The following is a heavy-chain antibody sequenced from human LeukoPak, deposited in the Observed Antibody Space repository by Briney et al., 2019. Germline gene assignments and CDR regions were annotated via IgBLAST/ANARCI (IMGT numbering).Heavy chain of an antibody. Sequence: SETLSLTCAVYGGSFSGYYWSWIRQPPGKGLEWIGEISHSGSTNYNPSLTSRVTISVDTSKNQFSLRLSSVTAADTAVYYCATSVRSLDYWGQGTLGTVSS. V-gene: IGHV4-34*01. CDR2: ISHSGST. J-gene: IGHJ4*02. CDR1: GGSFSGYY. D-gene: IGHD6-19*01. CDR3: ATSVRSLDY.